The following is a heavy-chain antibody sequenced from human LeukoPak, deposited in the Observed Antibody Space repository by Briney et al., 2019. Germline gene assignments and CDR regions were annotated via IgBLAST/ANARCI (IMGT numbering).Heavy chain of an antibody. CDR1: GFTFSDYW. J-gene: IGHJ4*02. CDR2: IKQDGSQR. CDR3: ARRGGSSSRRSPIDY. V-gene: IGHV3-7*01. Sequence: GGTLRLSCTASGFTFSDYWMTWVRQAPGKGPEWVANIKQDGSQRYYVDSVRGRFTISRDNAKNSLFLQMNGLRAEDTAVYYCARRGGSSSRRSPIDYWGQGTLVTVSS. D-gene: IGHD6-6*01.